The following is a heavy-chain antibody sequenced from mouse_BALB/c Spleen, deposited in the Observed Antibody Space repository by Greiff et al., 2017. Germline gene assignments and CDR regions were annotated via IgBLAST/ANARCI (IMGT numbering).Heavy chain of an antibody. CDR2: IRNKANGYTT. V-gene: IGHV7-3*02. J-gene: IGHJ4*01. CDR3: ARDRRGGYDVRAMDY. Sequence: EVKLVESGGGLVQPGGSLRLSCATSGFTFTDYYMSWVRQPPGKALEWLGFIRNKANGYTTEYSASVKGRFTISRDNDQSILYLQMNTRRAEDRATYYCARDRRGGYDVRAMDYWGQGTSVTVSS. D-gene: IGHD2-2*01. CDR1: GFTFTDYY.